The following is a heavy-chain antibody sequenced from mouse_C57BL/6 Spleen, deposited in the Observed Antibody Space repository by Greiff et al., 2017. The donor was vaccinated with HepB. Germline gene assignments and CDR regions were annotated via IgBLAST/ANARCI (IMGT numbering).Heavy chain of an antibody. CDR2: INPYNGGT. Sequence: EVQLQQSGPVLVKPGASVKMSCKASGYTFTDYYMNWVKQSHGKSLEWIGVINPYNGGTSYNQKFKGKATLTVDKSSSTAYMALNSLTSEDSAVYYCARDDYDEDYAMDYWGQGTSVTVSS. CDR3: ARDDYDEDYAMDY. V-gene: IGHV1-19*01. D-gene: IGHD2-4*01. J-gene: IGHJ4*01. CDR1: GYTFTDYY.